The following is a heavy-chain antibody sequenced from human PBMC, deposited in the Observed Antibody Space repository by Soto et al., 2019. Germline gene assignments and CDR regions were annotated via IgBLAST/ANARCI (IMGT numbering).Heavy chain of an antibody. J-gene: IGHJ4*02. CDR1: GYSINSDYY. Sequence: SETLSLTCAVSGYSINSDYYWGWIRQPPGKGLGWIGSVDHSGRTYYSPSLRSRLTIFIDTSKNQFSLRLTSVTAADTATYFCAKKGYYPSGKINLFDSWGPGTLVTVSS. CDR2: VDHSGRT. CDR3: AKKGYYPSGKINLFDS. V-gene: IGHV4-38-2*01. D-gene: IGHD3-10*01.